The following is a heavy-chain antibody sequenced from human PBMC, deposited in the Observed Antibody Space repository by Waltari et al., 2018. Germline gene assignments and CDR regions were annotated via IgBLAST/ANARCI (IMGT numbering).Heavy chain of an antibody. J-gene: IGHJ4*02. CDR2: IIPIFGTT. CDR1: GGPFSSYA. V-gene: IGHV1-69*01. CDR3: ARRSENGWYFDY. Sequence: QVQLVQSGAEVKKPGSSVKVSCKTPGGPFSSYAISWVRQAPGKGLEWMGGIIPIFGTTNYAQKFQGRVTITADESTSTAYMELSSLRSEDTAVYYCARRSENGWYFDYWGQGTLVTVSS. D-gene: IGHD1-1*01.